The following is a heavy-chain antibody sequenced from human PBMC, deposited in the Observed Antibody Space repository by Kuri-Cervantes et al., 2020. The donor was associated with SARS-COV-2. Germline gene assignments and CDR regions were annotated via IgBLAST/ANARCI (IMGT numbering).Heavy chain of an antibody. Sequence: SVKVSCKASGGTFSSYAISWVRQGTGQGLEWMGGIIPIFGTANYAQKFQGRVTSTADKSTSTAYMELISLRSEDTAVYYYALDRDGYNYYFDYWGQGTLVTVSS. CDR2: IIPIFGTA. CDR1: GGTFSSYA. CDR3: ALDRDGYNYYFDY. J-gene: IGHJ4*02. V-gene: IGHV1-69*06. D-gene: IGHD5-24*01.